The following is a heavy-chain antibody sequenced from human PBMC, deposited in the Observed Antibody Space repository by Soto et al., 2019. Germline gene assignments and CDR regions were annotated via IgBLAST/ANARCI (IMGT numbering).Heavy chain of an antibody. D-gene: IGHD3-10*01. CDR3: GRATGADKDDY. CDR2: IKEDGSER. Sequence: EVQLVESGGGLVQPGGSLRLSCAASGFTFSSYWMSWVRQAPGKGLEWVANIKEDGSERYYVDSVKGRFTISRDNAKNSLYLQMNRLRAADTAVYYGGRATGADKDDYWGQGTLVTVSS. J-gene: IGHJ4*02. V-gene: IGHV3-7*04. CDR1: GFTFSSYW.